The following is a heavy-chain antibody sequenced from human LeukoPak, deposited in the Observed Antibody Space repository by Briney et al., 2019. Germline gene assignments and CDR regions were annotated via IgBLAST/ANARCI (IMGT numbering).Heavy chain of an antibody. CDR2: IYYSEST. Sequence: PSETLSLTCTVSGDSVSSYYWSWIRQPPGKRMEWIGCIYYSESTYYNPSLKSRVTISVDTSKNQFSLKLSSVTAADTAVYYCARVGYCTNGVCSQRIFDYWGQGTLVTVSS. V-gene: IGHV4-59*08. D-gene: IGHD2-8*01. CDR1: GDSVSSYY. CDR3: ARVGYCTNGVCSQRIFDY. J-gene: IGHJ4*02.